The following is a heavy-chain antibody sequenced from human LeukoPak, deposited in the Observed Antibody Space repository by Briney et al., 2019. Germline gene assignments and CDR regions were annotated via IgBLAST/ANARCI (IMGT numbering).Heavy chain of an antibody. CDR1: GFTFSSYA. Sequence: GGSLRLSCAASGFTFSSYAMSWVRQAPGKGLEWVSAISGSGGSTYYADSVKGRFTISRDNSKNTLYLKMNSLRAEDTAVYYCAKYGELDYYYYYMDVWGKGTTVTVSS. D-gene: IGHD1-26*01. J-gene: IGHJ6*03. CDR3: AKYGELDYYYYYMDV. V-gene: IGHV3-23*01. CDR2: ISGSGGST.